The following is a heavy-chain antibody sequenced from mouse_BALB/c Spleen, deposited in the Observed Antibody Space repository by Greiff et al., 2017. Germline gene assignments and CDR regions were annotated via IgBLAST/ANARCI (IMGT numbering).Heavy chain of an antibody. CDR1: GFSLTGYG. J-gene: IGHJ3*01. CDR3: ANAYYRSAWFAY. CDR2: IWGDGST. Sequence: VQGVESGPGLVAPSQSLSITCTVSGFSLTGYGVNWVRQPPGKGLEWLGMIWGDGSTDYNSALKSRLSISKDNSKSQVFLKMNSLQTDDTAMYYCANAYYRSAWFAYWGQGTLVTVSA. V-gene: IGHV2-6-7*01. D-gene: IGHD2-14*01.